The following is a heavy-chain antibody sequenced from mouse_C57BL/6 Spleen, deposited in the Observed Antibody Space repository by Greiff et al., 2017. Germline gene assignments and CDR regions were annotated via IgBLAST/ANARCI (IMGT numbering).Heavy chain of an antibody. CDR3: AKHKRRSNYVDAMDY. CDR2: IWGGGST. D-gene: IGHD2-5*01. Sequence: VKVVESGPGLVAPSQSLSITCTVSGFSLTSYGVDWVRQPPGKGLEWLGVIWGGGSTNYNSALMSRLSISKDNSKSQVFLKMNSLQTDDTAMYYCAKHKRRSNYVDAMDYWGQGTSVTVSS. CDR1: GFSLTSYG. J-gene: IGHJ4*01. V-gene: IGHV2-9*01.